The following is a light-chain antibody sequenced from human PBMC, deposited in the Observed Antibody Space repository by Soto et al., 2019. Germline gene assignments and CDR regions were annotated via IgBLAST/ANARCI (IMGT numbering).Light chain of an antibody. CDR2: GAS. CDR3: QQYKSLVT. Sequence: EIVMTQSPATLSVSPGERATLSCRASQSVSSNLAWYQQKPGQAPRLLIYGASTRATGIPARFGGSGSGTEFTLTISSLQSEDFAVYYCQQYKSLVTFGPGTKVDIK. V-gene: IGKV3-15*01. CDR1: QSVSSN. J-gene: IGKJ3*01.